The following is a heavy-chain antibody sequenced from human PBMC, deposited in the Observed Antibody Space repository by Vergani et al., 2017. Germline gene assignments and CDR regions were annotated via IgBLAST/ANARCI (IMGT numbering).Heavy chain of an antibody. CDR1: GGTFSSYA. J-gene: IGHJ3*02. Sequence: QVQLVQSGAEVKKPGSSVKVSCKASGGTFSSYAISWVRQAPGQGLEWMGGISPIFGTANYAQKFQGRVTITADKSTSTAYMELSSLRSEDTAVYYCASSVRVRVGHLGAAARRDAFDIWGQGTMVTVSS. D-gene: IGHD6-13*01. CDR2: ISPIFGTA. V-gene: IGHV1-69*06. CDR3: ASSVRVRVGHLGAAARRDAFDI.